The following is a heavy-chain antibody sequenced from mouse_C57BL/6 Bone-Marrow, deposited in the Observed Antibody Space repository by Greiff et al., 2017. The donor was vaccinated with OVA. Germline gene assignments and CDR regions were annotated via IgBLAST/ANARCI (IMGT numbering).Heavy chain of an antibody. Sequence: EVKVVESGGGLVKPGGSLKLSCAASGFTFSDYGMHWVRQAPEKGLEWVAYISSGSSTIYYADTVKGRFTISRDNAKNTLFLQMTSLRSEDTAMYYCARHSWYFDVWGTGTTVTVSS. CDR1: GFTFSDYG. V-gene: IGHV5-17*01. CDR3: ARHSWYFDV. J-gene: IGHJ1*03. CDR2: ISSGSSTI.